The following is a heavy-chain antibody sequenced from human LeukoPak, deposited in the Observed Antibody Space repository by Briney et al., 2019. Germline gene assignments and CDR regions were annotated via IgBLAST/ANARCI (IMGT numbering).Heavy chain of an antibody. V-gene: IGHV4-39*07. CDR1: GGSISSSSYY. Sequence: PSETLSLTCTVSGGSISSSSYYWGWLRQPPGKGLEWIGSIYYSGSTYYNPSLKSRVTISVDTSKNQFSLKLSSVTAADTAVYFCATTEKNRYYINLWGPGTTVIVSS. J-gene: IGHJ6*01. CDR3: ATTEKNRYYINL. CDR2: IYYSGST. D-gene: IGHD2-21*01.